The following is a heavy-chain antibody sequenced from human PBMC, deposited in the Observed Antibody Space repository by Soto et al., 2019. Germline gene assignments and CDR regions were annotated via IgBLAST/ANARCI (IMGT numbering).Heavy chain of an antibody. Sequence: PGESLKISCKGSGYNFPNYWIAWVRQMPGKGLEWMGIIYPGDSDTRYSPSFQGQVTTSADKSISTAYLQWSSLKASDTAMYYCARSYHAFDIWGQGTMVTVSS. CDR2: IYPGDSDT. CDR1: GYNFPNYW. V-gene: IGHV5-51*01. CDR3: ARSYHAFDI. J-gene: IGHJ3*02.